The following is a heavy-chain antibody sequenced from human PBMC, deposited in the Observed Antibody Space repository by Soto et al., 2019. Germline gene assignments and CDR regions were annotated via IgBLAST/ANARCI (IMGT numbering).Heavy chain of an antibody. D-gene: IGHD2-2*01. V-gene: IGHV4-39*07. CDR1: GVSISDSSYY. J-gene: IGHJ4*02. Sequence: PSEARSLTCTVSGVSISDSSYYWGWIRRPPGKGLXWIXTIXXSXXXXXNXXLKSRVTISLDTSRNQFSLKLSSVTAAETAVFYCAREYANSPEAFDFWGQGALVTVPQ. CDR2: IXXSXXX. CDR3: AREYANSPEAFDF.